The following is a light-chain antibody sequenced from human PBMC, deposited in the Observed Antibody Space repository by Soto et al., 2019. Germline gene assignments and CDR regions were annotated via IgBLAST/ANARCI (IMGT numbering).Light chain of an antibody. CDR2: GAF. CDR3: QQYNDWPLT. CDR1: QSINSN. Sequence: EIVMAQSPVTLSVFPGERATLSRRASQSINSNLAWYQQKPGQAPSLPIYGAFTRATGIPARFSGTGSGTEFTLTISSLQSEDLALYYCQQYNDWPLTFGQGTKGDIK. V-gene: IGKV3-15*01. J-gene: IGKJ1*01.